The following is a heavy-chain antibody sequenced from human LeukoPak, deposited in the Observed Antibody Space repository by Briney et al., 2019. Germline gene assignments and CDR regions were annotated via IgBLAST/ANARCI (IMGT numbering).Heavy chain of an antibody. CDR3: ARGHYGDSYGLRGNFGDYYYMDV. CDR1: GYTFTSYY. CDR2: INPSGGST. V-gene: IGHV1-46*01. D-gene: IGHD5-18*01. Sequence: ASVKVSCKASGYTFTSYYMHWVRQAPGQGLEWMGIINPSGGSTSYAQKFQGRVTMTRDMSTSTVYMELSSLRSEDTAVYYCARGHYGDSYGLRGNFGDYYYMDVWGKGTTVTVSS. J-gene: IGHJ6*03.